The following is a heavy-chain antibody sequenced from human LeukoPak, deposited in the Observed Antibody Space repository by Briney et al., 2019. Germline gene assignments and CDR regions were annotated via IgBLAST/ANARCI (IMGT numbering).Heavy chain of an antibody. D-gene: IGHD2-15*01. CDR1: GFTFSSYA. CDR2: MSYGGTYK. CDR3: ARSRGSPNSGEDAFDI. Sequence: PGGSLRLSCAASGFTFSSYAMHWVRQAPGKGLGWVAVMSYGGTYKYYADSVKGRFIISRDNSKNTVYLQMNSLRGEDTAVYYCARSRGSPNSGEDAFDIWGQGTVVTVSS. V-gene: IGHV3-30-3*01. J-gene: IGHJ3*02.